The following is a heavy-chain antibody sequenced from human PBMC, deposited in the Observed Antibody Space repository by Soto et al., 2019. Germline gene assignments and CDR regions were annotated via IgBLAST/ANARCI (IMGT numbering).Heavy chain of an antibody. CDR1: GGSISSGGYS. CDR2: IYHSGNI. J-gene: IGHJ5*02. D-gene: IGHD2-21*01. Sequence: QLQLQESGSGLVKPSQTLSLTCAVSGGSISSGGYSWSWIRQPPGKGLEWIGYIYHSGNIYYNPSLNSRVILSVDRSKNQFSRKLSSVTAADTAVYYCARIPSPWGQGTLVTVSS. CDR3: ARIPSP. V-gene: IGHV4-30-2*01.